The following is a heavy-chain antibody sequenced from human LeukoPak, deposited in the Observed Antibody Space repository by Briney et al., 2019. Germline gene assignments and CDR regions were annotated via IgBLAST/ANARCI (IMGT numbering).Heavy chain of an antibody. CDR3: TRDWRNMALDH. Sequence: GGSLRLSCADSGFSFSVFWMHWVRQVPGKGLVWVSRIRSDGSTTDYADSVKGRFTISRDNAKNTLYLQMNSLRVEDTAVYYCTRDWRNMALDHWGQGTLVTVSS. V-gene: IGHV3-74*01. CDR2: IRSDGSTT. J-gene: IGHJ4*02. D-gene: IGHD3-3*01. CDR1: GFSFSVFW.